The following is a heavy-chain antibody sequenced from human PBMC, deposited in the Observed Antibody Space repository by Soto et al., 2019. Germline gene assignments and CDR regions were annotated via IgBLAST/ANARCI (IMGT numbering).Heavy chain of an antibody. V-gene: IGHV3-23*01. CDR2: ISGSGGST. D-gene: IGHD3-3*01. CDR3: AKGTYDFWSGYYIDY. Sequence: GGSLRLSCAASGFTFSSYAMSWVRQAPGKGLEWVSAISGSGGSTYYADSVKGRFTISRDNSKNTLYLQMNSLRAEDTAVYYCAKGTYDFWSGYYIDYWGQGTLVTVSS. J-gene: IGHJ4*02. CDR1: GFTFSSYA.